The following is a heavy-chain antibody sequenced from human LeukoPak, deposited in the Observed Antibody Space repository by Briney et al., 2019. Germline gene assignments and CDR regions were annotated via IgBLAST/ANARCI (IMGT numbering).Heavy chain of an antibody. J-gene: IGHJ6*03. CDR1: GGSISSYY. V-gene: IGHV4-4*07. CDR2: IYTSGST. D-gene: IGHD2-2*01. CDR3: ARRISGRSRYNSTSRTGYYYYYMDV. Sequence: SETLSLTCTVSGGSISSYYWSWIRQPAGKGLEWIGRIYTSGSTNYNPSLKSRVTMSVDTSKNQFSLKLSPVTAAETAVYYCARRISGRSRYNSTSRTGYYYYYMDVWGKGTTVTVSS.